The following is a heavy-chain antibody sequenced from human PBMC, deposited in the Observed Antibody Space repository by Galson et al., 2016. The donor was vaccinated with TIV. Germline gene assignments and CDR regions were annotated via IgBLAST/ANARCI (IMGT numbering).Heavy chain of an antibody. Sequence: VKVSCKVSGNSLSELVIHWVRQAPGKGLEWMGGFDPEVSKTVYAQKFQGRVTMTADTYRDTAYMELDSLRIEDTAVYYCATVAWFPGLSLDNWGQGTLVTVSS. V-gene: IGHV1-24*01. D-gene: IGHD2/OR15-2a*01. CDR3: ATVAWFPGLSLDN. CDR2: FDPEVSKT. CDR1: GNSLSELV. J-gene: IGHJ4*02.